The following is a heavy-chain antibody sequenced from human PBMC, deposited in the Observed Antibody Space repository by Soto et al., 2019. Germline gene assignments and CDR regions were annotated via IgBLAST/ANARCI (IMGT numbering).Heavy chain of an antibody. Sequence: GGSLRLSCAASGFTFSSYAMSWVRQAPGKGLEWVSAISGSGGSTYYTDYVKGRFTISRDNSKNTLYLQMNSLRAEDTAVYYCATHCSGGSCYSGDYYYMDVWGKGTTVTVSS. V-gene: IGHV3-23*01. CDR1: GFTFSSYA. D-gene: IGHD2-15*01. CDR2: ISGSGGST. J-gene: IGHJ6*03. CDR3: ATHCSGGSCYSGDYYYMDV.